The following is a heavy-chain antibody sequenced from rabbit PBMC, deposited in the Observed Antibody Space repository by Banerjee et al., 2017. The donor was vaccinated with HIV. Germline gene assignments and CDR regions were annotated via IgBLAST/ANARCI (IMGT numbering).Heavy chain of an antibody. D-gene: IGHD1-1*01. J-gene: IGHJ4*01. CDR3: ARDLAAVIGWNFGL. CDR1: GSDISSYS. Sequence: QSLEESGGDLVKPGASLTLTCTASGSDISSYSMCWVRQAPGKGLEWIACINTSSGNTVYASWAKGRFTISRTSSTTVTLQMTSLTAADTATYFCARDLAAVIGWNFGLWGPGTLVTV. CDR2: INTSSGNT. V-gene: IGHV1S40*01.